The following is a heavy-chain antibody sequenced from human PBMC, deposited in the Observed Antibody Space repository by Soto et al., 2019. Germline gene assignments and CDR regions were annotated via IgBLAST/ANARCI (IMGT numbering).Heavy chain of an antibody. CDR1: GFTFSSYG. J-gene: IGHJ6*02. V-gene: IGHV3-30*18. Sequence: GGSLRLSCAASGFTFSSYGMHWVRQAPGKELEWVAVISYDGSNKYYADSVKGRFTTSRDNSKNTLYLQMNSLRAEDTAVYYCAKDREYYGSGSYNMDVWGQGTTVNVSS. CDR2: ISYDGSNK. CDR3: AKDREYYGSGSYNMDV. D-gene: IGHD3-10*01.